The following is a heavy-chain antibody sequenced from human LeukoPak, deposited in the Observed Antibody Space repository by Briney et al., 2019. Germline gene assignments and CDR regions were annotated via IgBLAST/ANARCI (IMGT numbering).Heavy chain of an antibody. V-gene: IGHV1-24*01. CDR2: FDPEDGET. Sequence: GASVKVSCKVSGYTLTELSMHWVRQAPGKGLEWMGGFDPEDGETIYAQKFQGRVTMTEDTSTDTAYMELSSLRSEDTAVYYCARLLGYCSGGSCYSRPLGPYNWFDPWGQGTLVTVSS. CDR1: GYTLTELS. CDR3: ARLLGYCSGGSCYSRPLGPYNWFDP. J-gene: IGHJ5*02. D-gene: IGHD2-15*01.